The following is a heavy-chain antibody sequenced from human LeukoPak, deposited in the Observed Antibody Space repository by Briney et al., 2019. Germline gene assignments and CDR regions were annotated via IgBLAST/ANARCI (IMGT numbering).Heavy chain of an antibody. D-gene: IGHD6-13*01. CDR1: GYTFTSYG. Sequence: ASVKVSCKASGYTFTSYGISWVRQAPGQGLEWMGWISAYNGNTNYAQKLQGRVTMTTDTSTSTAYIELRSLRSDDTAVYYCARVGDSSSWYVENWGQGTLVTVSS. CDR3: ARVGDSSSWYVEN. V-gene: IGHV1-18*01. J-gene: IGHJ4*02. CDR2: ISAYNGNT.